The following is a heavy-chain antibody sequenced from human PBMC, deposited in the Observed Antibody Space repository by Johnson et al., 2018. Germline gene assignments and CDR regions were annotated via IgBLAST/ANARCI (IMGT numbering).Heavy chain of an antibody. V-gene: IGHV3-73*02. J-gene: IGHJ6*02. D-gene: IGHD4-23*01. CDR1: GFTFSGSA. CDR3: ATDPTTVVTPEYYYYYGMDV. CDR2: IRSKANSYAT. Sequence: VQLLESGGGLVQPGGSLKLSCAASGFTFSGSAMHWVRQASGKGLEWVGRIRSKANSYATAYAASVKGRFTIPRDDSKNTLYLQMNSLKTEDTAVYYCATDPTTVVTPEYYYYYGMDVWGQGTTVTVSS.